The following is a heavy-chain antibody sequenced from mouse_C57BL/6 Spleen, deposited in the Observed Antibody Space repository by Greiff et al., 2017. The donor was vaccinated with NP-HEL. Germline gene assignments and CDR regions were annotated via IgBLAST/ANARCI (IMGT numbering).Heavy chain of an antibody. CDR1: GYSITSGYY. CDR3: APQLRLRD. V-gene: IGHV3-6*01. Sequence: EVQLQESGPGLVKPSQSLSLTCSVTGYSITSGYYWNWIRQFPGNKLEWMGYISYDGSNNYNPSLKNRISITRDTSNNQFFLKLKSETTEDTAPYYCAPQLRLRDWGQGTLVTVSA. J-gene: IGHJ3*01. CDR2: ISYDGSN. D-gene: IGHD3-2*02.